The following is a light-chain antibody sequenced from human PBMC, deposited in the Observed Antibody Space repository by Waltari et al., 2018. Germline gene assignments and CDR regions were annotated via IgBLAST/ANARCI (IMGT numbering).Light chain of an antibody. CDR3: CSYTTSSTFI. CDR2: GVS. CDR1: TRDVGGYNY. Sequence: QSPPTQPPSVSGSPGRSVTISGTGTTRDVGGYNYDSWYQQHPGKAPKLMIYGVSDRPSGVSDRFSGSKSGNTASLTISGLQAEDEADYYCCSYTTSSTFIFGAGTRLTVL. V-gene: IGLV2-14*01. J-gene: IGLJ1*01.